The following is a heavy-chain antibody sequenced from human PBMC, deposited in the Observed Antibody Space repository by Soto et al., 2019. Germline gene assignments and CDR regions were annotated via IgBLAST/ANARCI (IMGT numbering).Heavy chain of an antibody. Sequence: PGGSLRLSCVASGFNFDDYAMHWVRQPPGKGLEWVSGINRNSDTVGYADSVRGRFTVSRDNAKGSLLLQMSSLGPEDTAVYFCAMSNSNDLYYHFESWGQGTPVTVSS. J-gene: IGHJ4*02. V-gene: IGHV3-9*01. CDR3: AMSNSNDLYYHFES. D-gene: IGHD3-22*01. CDR2: INRNSDTV. CDR1: GFNFDDYA.